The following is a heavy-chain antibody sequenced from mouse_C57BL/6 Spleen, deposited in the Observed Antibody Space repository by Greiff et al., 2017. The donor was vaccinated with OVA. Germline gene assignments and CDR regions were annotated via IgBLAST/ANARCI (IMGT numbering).Heavy chain of an antibody. Sequence: EVQLVESGGGLVQPTGSLKLSCAASGFTFNTYAMHWVRQAPGKGLEWVARISSKSSNYATYYADSVKDRFTISRDDSQSMLYRQMNNLKTEYTAMYYCVREGYVDGYAMDYWGQGTSVTVSS. CDR2: ISSKSSNYAT. J-gene: IGHJ4*01. CDR1: GFTFNTYA. V-gene: IGHV10-3*01. D-gene: IGHD2-2*01. CDR3: VREGYVDGYAMDY.